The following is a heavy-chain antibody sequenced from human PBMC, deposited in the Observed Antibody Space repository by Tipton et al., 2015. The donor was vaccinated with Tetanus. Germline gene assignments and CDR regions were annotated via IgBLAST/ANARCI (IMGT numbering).Heavy chain of an antibody. V-gene: IGHV4-61*01. D-gene: IGHD1-26*01. CDR3: ARGGYYPTYFDI. CDR2: YFYRGNT. CDR1: GGSVTRGSYC. J-gene: IGHJ2*01. Sequence: TLSLTCTVSGGSVTRGSYCWNWIRQPPGKGLEWIGYYFYRGNTNYLPSLKSRVAISVDTTKNQVSLQLNSVTAADTAVYYCARGGYYPTYFDIWGRGALVTVSS.